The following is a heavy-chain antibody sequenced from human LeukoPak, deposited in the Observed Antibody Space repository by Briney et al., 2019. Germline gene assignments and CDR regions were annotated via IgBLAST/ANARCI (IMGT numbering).Heavy chain of an antibody. D-gene: IGHD6-13*01. CDR2: IYYSGST. V-gene: IGHV4-39*07. Sequence: PSETLSLTCTVSGGSISSSSWYWGWIRQPPGKGLEWIGSIYYSGSTYYNPSLKSRVTISVDTSKNQFSLKLSSVTAGDTAVYYCARVASFAAAAHHLRPDAFDIWGQGTMVIVSS. J-gene: IGHJ3*02. CDR1: GGSISSSSWY. CDR3: ARVASFAAAAHHLRPDAFDI.